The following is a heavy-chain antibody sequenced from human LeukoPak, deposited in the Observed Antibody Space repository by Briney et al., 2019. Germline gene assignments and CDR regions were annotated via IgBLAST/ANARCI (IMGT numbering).Heavy chain of an antibody. CDR1: GFSFSSYA. J-gene: IGHJ1*01. Sequence: GRSLRLSCAASGFSFSSYAMHWVRQAPGEGLEWVAVISYDGSNKYYADSVKGRFTISRDNSKNTLYLQMNSLRAEDTAVYYCARVNRGDIYGSGSYYRPIGYFQHWGQGTLVTVSS. CDR2: ISYDGSNK. D-gene: IGHD3-10*01. CDR3: ARVNRGDIYGSGSYYRPIGYFQH. V-gene: IGHV3-30*04.